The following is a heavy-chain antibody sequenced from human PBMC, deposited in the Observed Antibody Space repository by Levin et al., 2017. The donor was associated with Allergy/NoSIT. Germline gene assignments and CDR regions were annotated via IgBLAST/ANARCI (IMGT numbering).Heavy chain of an antibody. Sequence: PGGSLRLSCAASGFTFSSYWMHWVRQAPGKGLVWVSRINTDGSSTSYADSVKGRFTISRDNAKNTLYLQMNSLRAEDTAVYYCASMVRGPTLPFDYWGQGTLVTVSS. CDR3: ASMVRGPTLPFDY. CDR2: INTDGSST. V-gene: IGHV3-74*01. CDR1: GFTFSSYW. J-gene: IGHJ4*02. D-gene: IGHD3-10*01.